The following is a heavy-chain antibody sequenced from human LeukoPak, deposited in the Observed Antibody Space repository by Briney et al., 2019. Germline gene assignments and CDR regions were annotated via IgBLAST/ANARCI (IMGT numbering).Heavy chain of an antibody. V-gene: IGHV4-59*01. D-gene: IGHD1-1*01. CDR1: GGSISSYY. CDR2: IYYSGST. CDR3: ALIGNGAGVDY. J-gene: IGHJ4*02. Sequence: SETLSLTCTVSGGSISSYYWSWIRQPPGKGLEWIGYIYYSGSTNYNPSLKSRVTISADTSKNQFSLKLSSVTAADTAVYYCALIGNGAGVDYWGQGTLVTVSS.